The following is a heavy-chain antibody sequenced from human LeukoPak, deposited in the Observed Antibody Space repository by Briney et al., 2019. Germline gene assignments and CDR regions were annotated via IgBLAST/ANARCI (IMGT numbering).Heavy chain of an antibody. CDR3: ARGTNWSPLDFDH. CDR1: GFTFSSYA. V-gene: IGHV3-23*01. D-gene: IGHD1-20*01. Sequence: GGSLRLSCAASGFTFSSYAMNWVRQAPGKGLEWVSAICSNDNNTYYANSVKGRFTISRDNSKNTLSLQLNSLRAEDTALYFCARGTNWSPLDFDHWGQGTLVTVSS. CDR2: ICSNDNNT. J-gene: IGHJ4*02.